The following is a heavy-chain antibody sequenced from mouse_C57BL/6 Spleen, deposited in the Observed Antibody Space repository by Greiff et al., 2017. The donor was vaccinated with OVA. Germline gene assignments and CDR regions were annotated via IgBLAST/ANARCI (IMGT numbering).Heavy chain of an antibody. CDR1: GFTFSSYA. CDR2: ISDGGSYT. CDR3: ARDRNSPFDV. V-gene: IGHV5-4*01. J-gene: IGHJ1*03. Sequence: EVKLVDSGGGLVKPGGSLKLSCAASGFTFSSYAMSWVRQTPEKRLEWVATISDGGSYTYYPDNVKGRFTISRDNAKNNLYLQMSHLKSEDTAMYYCARDRNSPFDVWGTGTTVTVSS.